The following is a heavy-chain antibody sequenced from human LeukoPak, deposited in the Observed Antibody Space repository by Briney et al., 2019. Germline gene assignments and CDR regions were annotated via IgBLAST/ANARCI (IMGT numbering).Heavy chain of an antibody. Sequence: GGSLRLSCAASGFTFSSYAMNWVRQAPGKGLEWVGRIKSKTDGGTTDYAAPVKGRFTISRDDSKNTLYLQMNSLKTEDTAVYYCAKDLGGQWLVLKFMPDAFDIWGQGTMVTVSS. CDR2: IKSKTDGGTT. D-gene: IGHD6-19*01. CDR3: AKDLGGQWLVLKFMPDAFDI. J-gene: IGHJ3*02. V-gene: IGHV3-15*07. CDR1: GFTFSSYA.